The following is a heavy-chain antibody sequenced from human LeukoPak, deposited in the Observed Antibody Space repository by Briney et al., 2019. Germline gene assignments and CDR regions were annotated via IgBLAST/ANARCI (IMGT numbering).Heavy chain of an antibody. Sequence: GASVKVSCKASGYTFTSYAMNWVRQAPGQGLEWMGWINTNTGNPTYAQGFTGRFVFSLDTSVSTAYLQISSLKAEDTAVYYCARMNGVVVPAAARFDPWGQGTLVTVSS. CDR3: ARMNGVVVPAAARFDP. J-gene: IGHJ5*02. D-gene: IGHD2-2*01. V-gene: IGHV7-4-1*02. CDR2: INTNTGNP. CDR1: GYTFTSYA.